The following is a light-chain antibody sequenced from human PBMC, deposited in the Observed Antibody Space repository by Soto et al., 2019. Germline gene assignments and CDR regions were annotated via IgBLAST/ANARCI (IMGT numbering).Light chain of an antibody. J-gene: IGKJ3*01. V-gene: IGKV3-15*01. CDR3: QQYNKWPLT. CDR1: QSVSSD. Sequence: EIVMTQSPATLSVSPGERAILSCRASQSVSSDLAWYQQRPGQAPRLLIYGASTRATGIPAKFSGSGSGTEFTLTISSLQSEDFAVYYCQQYNKWPLTFGPGTKVDIK. CDR2: GAS.